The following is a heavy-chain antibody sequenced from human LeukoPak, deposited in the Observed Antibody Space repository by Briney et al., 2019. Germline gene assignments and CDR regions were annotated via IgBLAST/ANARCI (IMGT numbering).Heavy chain of an antibody. D-gene: IGHD3-10*01. CDR1: GGSISSGSYY. CDR3: ARRDYLDHFYYIDV. CDR2: IKPSGRT. V-gene: IGHV4-61*09. J-gene: IGHJ6*03. Sequence: SQTLSLTCTVSGGSISSGSYYWIWIRQPPGKGLEWIGEIKPSGRTNYNPSLESRVTISVDTSKNHLSLKLGSVTAADTAVYYCARRDYLDHFYYIDVWDKGNTVTVSS.